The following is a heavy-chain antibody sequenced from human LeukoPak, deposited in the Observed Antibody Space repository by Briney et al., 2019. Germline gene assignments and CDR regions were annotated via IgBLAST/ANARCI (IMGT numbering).Heavy chain of an antibody. V-gene: IGHV4-30-2*01. CDR3: ARGGAVAGTFPFDY. CDR1: GGSISSGGYS. CDR2: IYHSGST. D-gene: IGHD6-19*01. Sequence: PSQTLSLTCAVSGGSISSGGYSWSWIRQPPGKGLEWIGYIYHSGSTYYNPSLKSRVTISVDTSKNQFSLKLSSVTAADTAVYYCARGGAVAGTFPFDYWGQGTLVTVSS. J-gene: IGHJ4*02.